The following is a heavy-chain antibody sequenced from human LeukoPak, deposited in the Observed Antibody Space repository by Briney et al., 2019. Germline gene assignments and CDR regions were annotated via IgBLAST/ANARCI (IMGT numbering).Heavy chain of an antibody. CDR3: AKDPEGGYCSSTSCSPGVDY. V-gene: IGHV3-23*01. CDR2: ISGSGGST. Sequence: PGGSLRLSCAASGFTFSSYAMSWVRQAPGKGLEWVSAISGSGGSTYYADSVKGRFTISRDNSKNTLYLQMNSLRAEDTAVYYCAKDPEGGYCSSTSCSPGVDYWGQGTLVTVSS. J-gene: IGHJ4*02. CDR1: GFTFSSYA. D-gene: IGHD2-2*01.